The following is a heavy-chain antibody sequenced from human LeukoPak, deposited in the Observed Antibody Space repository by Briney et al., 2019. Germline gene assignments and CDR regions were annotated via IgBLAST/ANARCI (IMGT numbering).Heavy chain of an antibody. D-gene: IGHD1-20*01. CDR3: ASNLLAGFDAYDF. V-gene: IGHV6-1*01. Sequence: SQTLSLTCAISGDSVSSNTAAWNWIRQSPSRGLEWLGRTYYRSKWSYDYAPSVKSRISINADTSKNQFSLQLNSVTPEDTAVYYCASNLLAGFDAYDFWGQGTVVTVSP. CDR2: TYYRSKWSY. CDR1: GDSVSSNTAA. J-gene: IGHJ3*01.